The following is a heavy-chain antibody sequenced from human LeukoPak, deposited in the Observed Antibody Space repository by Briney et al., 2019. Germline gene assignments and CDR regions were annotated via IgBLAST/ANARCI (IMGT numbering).Heavy chain of an antibody. CDR3: ARSAGSSGVQFDN. D-gene: IGHD6-6*01. V-gene: IGHV4-59*08. CDR1: GGSISSYY. Sequence: SETLSLTCTVSGGSISSYYWSWIRQPPGKGLEWIGYIYYSGSTNYNPSLKSRVTISVDTSKNQFSLKLSSVTAADTAVYYCARSAGSSGVQFDNWGQGTLVTVSS. J-gene: IGHJ4*02. CDR2: IYYSGST.